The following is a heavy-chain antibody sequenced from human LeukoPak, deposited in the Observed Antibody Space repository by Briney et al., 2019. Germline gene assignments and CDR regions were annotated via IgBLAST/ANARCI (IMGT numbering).Heavy chain of an antibody. J-gene: IGHJ4*02. D-gene: IGHD6-13*01. CDR1: GGPISSYY. CDR3: ARGGQQLVQTDFDY. Sequence: SETLSLTCTVSGGPISSYYWSWIRQPPGKGLEWIGYIYYSGSTNYNPSLKSRVTISVDTSKNQFSLKLSSVTAADTAVYYCARGGQQLVQTDFDYWGQGTLVTVSS. CDR2: IYYSGST. V-gene: IGHV4-59*08.